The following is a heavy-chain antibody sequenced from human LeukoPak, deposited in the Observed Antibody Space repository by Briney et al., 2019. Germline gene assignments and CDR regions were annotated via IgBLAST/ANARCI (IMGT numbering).Heavy chain of an antibody. D-gene: IGHD1-26*01. CDR3: ARARRELPFDY. J-gene: IGHJ4*02. CDR1: GFTFSSYA. CDR2: ISYDGSNK. V-gene: IGHV3-30-3*01. Sequence: PGGSLRLSCAASGFTFSSYAMHWVRQAPGKGLEWVAVISYDGSNKYYADSVKGRFTISRDNAKNSLYLQMNSLRAEDTAVYYCARARRELPFDYWGQGTLVTVSS.